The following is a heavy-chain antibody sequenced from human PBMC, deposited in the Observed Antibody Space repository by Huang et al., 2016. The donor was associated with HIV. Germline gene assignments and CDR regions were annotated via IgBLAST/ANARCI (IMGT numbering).Heavy chain of an antibody. J-gene: IGHJ4*02. V-gene: IGHV3-7*01. Sequence: EVQLVESGGGLVQPGGSLRLSCVASGFTFSSYWMSWVRQAPGKGREGVANIKQDGSEKYYVDSVKGRCTISRDNAKNSLYLQMNSLRAEDTAVYYCARGGTYSGWWQDYWGQGTLVTVSS. CDR3: ARGGTYSGWWQDY. D-gene: IGHD6-19*01. CDR1: GFTFSSYW. CDR2: IKQDGSEK.